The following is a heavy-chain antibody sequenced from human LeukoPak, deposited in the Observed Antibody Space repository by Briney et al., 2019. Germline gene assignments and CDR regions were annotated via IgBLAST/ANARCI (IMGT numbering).Heavy chain of an antibody. V-gene: IGHV3-48*04. D-gene: IGHD3-16*01. Sequence: GGSLRLSCAASGFTFSSYSMNWVRQAPGKGLEWVSYISSRSSTIYYADSVKGRFTISRDNAKNSLYLQMNSLRAEDTAVYYCEGAQAAFDIWGQGTMVTVSS. CDR3: EGAQAAFDI. CDR2: ISSRSSTI. CDR1: GFTFSSYS. J-gene: IGHJ3*02.